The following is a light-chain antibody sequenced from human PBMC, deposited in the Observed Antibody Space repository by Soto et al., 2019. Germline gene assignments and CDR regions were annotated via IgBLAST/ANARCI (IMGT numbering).Light chain of an antibody. CDR1: QSINIW. J-gene: IGKJ4*01. CDR3: IQDYSYPLT. V-gene: IGKV1-6*01. CDR2: SSS. Sequence: NQMTQSPSTLSASVGDRVTITCLASQSINIWLAWYQQHPGKDPKLLIHSSSTLQRGAPSRFSGSGSGTDFTLNIRSLQPEDFATYYCIQDYSYPLTFGGGNKGDIK.